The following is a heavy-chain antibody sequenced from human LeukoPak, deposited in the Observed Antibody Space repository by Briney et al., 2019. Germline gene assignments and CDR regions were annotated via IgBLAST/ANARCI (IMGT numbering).Heavy chain of an antibody. V-gene: IGHV1-69*05. D-gene: IGHD6-6*01. CDR2: IIPIFGTA. J-gene: IGHJ6*03. CDR1: GGTFSSYA. CDR3: ARDRPPRIAARLHYYYYYMDV. Sequence: SVKVSCEASGGTFSSYAISWVRQAPGQGLEWMGGIIPIFGTANYAQKFQGRVTITTDESTSTAYMELSSLRSEDTAVYYCARDRPPRIAARLHYYYYYMDVWGKGTTVTVSS.